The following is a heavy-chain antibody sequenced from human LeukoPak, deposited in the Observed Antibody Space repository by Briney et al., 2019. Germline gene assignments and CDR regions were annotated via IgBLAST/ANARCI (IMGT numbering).Heavy chain of an antibody. D-gene: IGHD1-1*01. CDR2: ISRNGNTT. Sequence: GGSLRLSCLASEFTLSSYIMHWVRQAPGKGLEHVSGISRNGNTTSYANSVKGRFTISRDNSKNTLYLQMGSLRAEDMAVYYCARRTFLNAFDIWGQGTMVTVSS. J-gene: IGHJ3*02. V-gene: IGHV3-64*01. CDR1: EFTLSSYI. CDR3: ARRTFLNAFDI.